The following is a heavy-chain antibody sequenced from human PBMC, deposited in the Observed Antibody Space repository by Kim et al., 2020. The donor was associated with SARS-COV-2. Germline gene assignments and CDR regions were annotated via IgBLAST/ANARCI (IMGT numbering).Heavy chain of an antibody. J-gene: IGHJ6*02. V-gene: IGHV1-24*01. CDR3: ATDDSSSAHYYYYYYGMDV. CDR1: GYTLTELS. Sequence: ASVKVSCKVSGYTLTELSMHWVRQAPGKGLEWMGGFDPEDGETIYAQKFQGRVTMTEDTSTDTAYMELSSLRSEDTAVYYCATDDSSSAHYYYYYYGMDVWGQGTTVTVSS. CDR2: FDPEDGET. D-gene: IGHD6-13*01.